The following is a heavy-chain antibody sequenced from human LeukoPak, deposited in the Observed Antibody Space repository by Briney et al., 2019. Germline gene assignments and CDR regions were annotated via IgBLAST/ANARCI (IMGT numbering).Heavy chain of an antibody. V-gene: IGHV3-53*04. J-gene: IGHJ6*02. Sequence: GGSLKLSCAASGFTVSSNYMSWVRQAPGKGLEWVSVIYSGGSTYYADSVKGRFTISRHNSKNTLYLQMNSLRAEDTAVYYCARDNPYYYYGMDVWGQGTTVTVSS. D-gene: IGHD1-14*01. CDR3: ARDNPYYYYGMDV. CDR2: IYSGGST. CDR1: GFTVSSNY.